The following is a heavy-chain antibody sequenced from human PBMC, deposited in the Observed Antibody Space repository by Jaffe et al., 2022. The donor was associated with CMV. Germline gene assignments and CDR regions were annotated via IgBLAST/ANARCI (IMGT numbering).Heavy chain of an antibody. CDR1: GYRFTTYG. D-gene: IGHD3-22*01. Sequence: QVQLVQSGAEVKKPGASVKVSCKASGYRFTTYGISWVRQAPGQGLEWMGWISGYNGNTNYAQKLQGRLSMAIDTSTATAYMELGTLISDDTAVYYCARAGPYYDSTGYPLFDYWGQGTLVTVSS. J-gene: IGHJ4*02. CDR3: ARAGPYYDSTGYPLFDY. CDR2: ISGYNGNT. V-gene: IGHV1-18*01.